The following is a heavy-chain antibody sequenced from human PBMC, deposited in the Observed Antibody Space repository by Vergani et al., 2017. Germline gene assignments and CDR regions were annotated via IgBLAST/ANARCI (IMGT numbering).Heavy chain of an antibody. V-gene: IGHV1-46*01. Sequence: QVQLVQSGAEVKKPGASVKVSCKASGYTFTSYYMHWVRQAPGQGLEWMGIINPSGGSTSYAQKFQGRVTMTRDTSTSTVYMELSSLRSEDTAVYYCARGEGPGSPEPYYYYGMDVWGQGTTVTVSS. CDR1: GYTFTSYY. CDR3: ARGEGPGSPEPYYYYGMDV. J-gene: IGHJ6*02. CDR2: INPSGGST. D-gene: IGHD1-14*01.